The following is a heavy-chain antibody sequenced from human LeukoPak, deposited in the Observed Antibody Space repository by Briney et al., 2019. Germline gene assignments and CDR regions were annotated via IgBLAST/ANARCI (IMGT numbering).Heavy chain of an antibody. Sequence: SETLSLTCTVSGXSISTHYWSWIRQPAGKGLEWIGRISTSGSTNYNPSLKSRVTMSVDTSKNQFSLKLNSVTAADTAVYYCARGGDSSGYFYSIDYWGQGTLVTVSS. CDR2: ISTSGST. V-gene: IGHV4-4*07. CDR3: ARGGDSSGYFYSIDY. J-gene: IGHJ4*02. CDR1: GXSISTHY. D-gene: IGHD3-22*01.